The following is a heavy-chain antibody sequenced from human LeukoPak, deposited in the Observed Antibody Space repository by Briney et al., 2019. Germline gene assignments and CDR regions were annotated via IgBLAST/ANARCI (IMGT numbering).Heavy chain of an antibody. Sequence: GRSLRLSCAASSFTFSDYAMHWVRQAPGKALEWVAVISYNGRNEYYADSVKGRFTISRDNSKNTLYLQMNSLRAEDTAVYSCARDLRLRDCSSTSCPGVDYWGQGTLVTVSS. V-gene: IGHV3-30*04. CDR2: ISYNGRNE. D-gene: IGHD2-2*01. CDR1: SFTFSDYA. J-gene: IGHJ4*02. CDR3: ARDLRLRDCSSTSCPGVDY.